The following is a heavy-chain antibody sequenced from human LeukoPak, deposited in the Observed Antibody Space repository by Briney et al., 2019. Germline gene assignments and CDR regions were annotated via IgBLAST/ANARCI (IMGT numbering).Heavy chain of an antibody. CDR1: GGTFSSYA. Sequence: ASVKVSCKASGGTFSSYAISWVRQAPGQGLEWMGGIIPIFGTANYAQKFQGRVTITADESTSTAYMELSSLRSEDTAVYYCARDLGGIAVAGTNYWGQGTLVTVSS. D-gene: IGHD6-19*01. CDR2: IIPIFGTA. J-gene: IGHJ4*02. V-gene: IGHV1-69*13. CDR3: ARDLGGIAVAGTNY.